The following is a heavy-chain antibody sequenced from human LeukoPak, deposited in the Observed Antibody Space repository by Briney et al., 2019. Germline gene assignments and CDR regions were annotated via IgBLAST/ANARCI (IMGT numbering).Heavy chain of an antibody. CDR3: ARTATRSMVRGVIIGLNWFDP. Sequence: GRSLRLSCAASGFTFSSYAMHWVRQAPGKGLEWVAVISYDGSNKYYADSVKGRFTISRDNSKNTLYLQMNSLRAEDTAVYYCARTATRSMVRGVIIGLNWFDPWGQGTLVTVSS. CDR1: GFTFSSYA. CDR2: ISYDGSNK. J-gene: IGHJ5*02. D-gene: IGHD3-10*01. V-gene: IGHV3-30-3*01.